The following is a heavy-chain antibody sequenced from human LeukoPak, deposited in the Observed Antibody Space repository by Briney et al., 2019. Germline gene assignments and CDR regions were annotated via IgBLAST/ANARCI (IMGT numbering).Heavy chain of an antibody. V-gene: IGHV4-59*08. CDR3: ARFSPRAMGNYLDF. D-gene: IGHD7-27*01. CDR1: GGSISSYY. CDR2: IYYSGST. J-gene: IGHJ4*02. Sequence: SETLSLTCTVSGGSISSYYWSWIRQPPGKGLEWIGYIYYSGSTNYNPSLKSRVTISVDTSKNQFSLKLSSVTAADTAVYYCARFSPRAMGNYLDFWGQGTLVTVSS.